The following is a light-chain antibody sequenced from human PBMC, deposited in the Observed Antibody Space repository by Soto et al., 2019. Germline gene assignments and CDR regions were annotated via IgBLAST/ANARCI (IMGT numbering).Light chain of an antibody. CDR1: SSDVGFYNY. V-gene: IGLV2-11*01. CDR3: CSFVAGYPTFV. J-gene: IGLJ1*01. CDR2: GVT. Sequence: QSVLTQPRSVSGSPGQSVTISCTGSSSDVGFYNYVSWYQHHPDKPPKLIIYGVTQRPSGVPDRFSGSKSGNTASLTISGLQPEDEADYYCCSFVAGYPTFVFGSGTKVTVL.